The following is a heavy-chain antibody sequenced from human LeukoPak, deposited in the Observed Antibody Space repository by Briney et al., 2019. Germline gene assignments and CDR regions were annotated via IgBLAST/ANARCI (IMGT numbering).Heavy chain of an antibody. V-gene: IGHV4-61*02. J-gene: IGHJ5*02. CDR3: ARGEAPSNWLDP. CDR1: GGSISSGSYF. CDR2: IYTSEDT. Sequence: SETLSLTCTVSGGSISSGSYFWSWIRQPAGKGLEWIGRIYTSEDTDYNPSLKSRVTISLDTSKKQFSLKLSSVTAADTAVYYCARGEAPSNWLDPWGQGTLVTVSS.